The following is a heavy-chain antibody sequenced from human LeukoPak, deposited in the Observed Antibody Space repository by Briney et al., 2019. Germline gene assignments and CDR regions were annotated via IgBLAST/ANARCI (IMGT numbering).Heavy chain of an antibody. Sequence: GGSLRLSCAASGFTFDDYAMHWVRQAPGKGLEWVSGISWNSGSIGYADSVKGRFTISRDNAKNSLYLQMNSLRAEDTALYYCAKDIAGYSSSWQPYYYYGMDVWGQGTTVTVSS. J-gene: IGHJ6*02. V-gene: IGHV3-9*01. CDR3: AKDIAGYSSSWQPYYYYGMDV. D-gene: IGHD6-13*01. CDR1: GFTFDDYA. CDR2: ISWNSGSI.